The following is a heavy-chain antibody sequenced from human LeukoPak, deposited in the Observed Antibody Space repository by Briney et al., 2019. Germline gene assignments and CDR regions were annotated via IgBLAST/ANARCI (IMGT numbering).Heavy chain of an antibody. Sequence: GGSLRLSCAASGFAFSSYGMHWVRQAPGKGLEWVAFIRYDGSNKYYADSVKGRFTISRDNSKNTLYLQMNSLRAEDTAVYYCAKDQETYYYGSGSYYGAYDYWGQGTLVTVSS. V-gene: IGHV3-30*02. J-gene: IGHJ4*02. D-gene: IGHD3-10*01. CDR3: AKDQETYYYGSGSYYGAYDY. CDR2: IRYDGSNK. CDR1: GFAFSSYG.